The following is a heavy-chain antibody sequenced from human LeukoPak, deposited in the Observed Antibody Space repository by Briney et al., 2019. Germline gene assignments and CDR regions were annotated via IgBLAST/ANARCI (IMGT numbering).Heavy chain of an antibody. CDR3: ARDHVGPLQPTGGFDP. Sequence: PSGTLSLTCAVSGGSISSSNWWSWVRQPPGKGLEWIGEIYHSGSTNYNPSLKSRVTISVDKSKNQFSLKLSSVTAADTAVYYCARDHVGPLQPTGGFDPWGQGTLVTVSS. D-gene: IGHD4-11*01. CDR2: IYHSGST. J-gene: IGHJ5*02. V-gene: IGHV4-4*02. CDR1: GGSISSSNW.